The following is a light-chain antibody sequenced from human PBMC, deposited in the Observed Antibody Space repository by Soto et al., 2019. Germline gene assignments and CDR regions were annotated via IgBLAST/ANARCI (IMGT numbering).Light chain of an antibody. J-gene: IGLJ1*01. CDR1: SSDIGGYNF. Sequence: QSALTQPPSASGSPGQSVTISCTGTSSDIGGYNFVSWYQHHPDKAPKLMIYEITKRPSGVPARFSGSKSDNTASLTVSGLQAEDEAVYYCSSYAGSNNYVFGTGTKLTVL. CDR3: SSYAGSNNYV. V-gene: IGLV2-8*01. CDR2: EIT.